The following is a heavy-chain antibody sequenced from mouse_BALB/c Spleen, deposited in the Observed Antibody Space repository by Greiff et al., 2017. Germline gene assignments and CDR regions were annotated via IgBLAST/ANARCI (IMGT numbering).Heavy chain of an antibody. CDR1: GYTFTSYW. D-gene: IGHD2-2*01. CDR2: IDPSDSYT. J-gene: IGHJ3*01. Sequence: QVQLQQPGAELVKPGASVKLSCKASGYTFTSYWMHWVKQRPGQGLEWIGEIDPSDSYTNYNQKFKGKATLTVDKSSSTAYMQLSSLTSEDSAVYYCARGGGYDRGFAYWGQGTLVTVSA. V-gene: IGHV1-69*02. CDR3: ARGGGYDRGFAY.